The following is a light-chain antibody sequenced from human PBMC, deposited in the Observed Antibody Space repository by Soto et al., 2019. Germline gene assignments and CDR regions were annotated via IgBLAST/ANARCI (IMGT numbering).Light chain of an antibody. CDR1: QSVNSY. V-gene: IGKV3-11*01. CDR2: DAS. J-gene: IGKJ5*01. Sequence: EIVLTQSPATLSLSPGERATLSCRASQSVNSYLAWYQQRPGQAPRLLIHDASSRATGIPARFSGSGSGTDFPLTISSLEPEDFAVYYCQQRTNWPSSTFGQGTRLEIK. CDR3: QQRTNWPSST.